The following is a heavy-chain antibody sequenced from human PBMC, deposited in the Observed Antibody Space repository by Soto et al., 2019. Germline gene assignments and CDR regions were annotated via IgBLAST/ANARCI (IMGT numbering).Heavy chain of an antibody. V-gene: IGHV3-66*01. J-gene: IGHJ6*01. CDR2: IQSGGPT. Sequence: EVQLVESGGGLVQPGGSLRLSCAASGFTVSSKYMSWVRQAPGKGLEWVSLIQSGGPTYYADSVKGRFTISRDTSENTVHLKRDGLRAGDRAVYYWARDDVLCEGGRCEGVPLDVW. D-gene: IGHD2-15*01. CDR1: GFTVSSKY. CDR3: ARDDVLCEGGRCEGVPLDV.